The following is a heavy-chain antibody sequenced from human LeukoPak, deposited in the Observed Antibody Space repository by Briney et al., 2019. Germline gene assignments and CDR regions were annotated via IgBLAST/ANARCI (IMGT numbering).Heavy chain of an antibody. J-gene: IGHJ4*02. CDR3: TREYRVVVPAAIRWVAVYFDY. Sequence: GGSLRLSCTASGFTFGDYAMSWVRQAPGKGLEWVGFIGSKAYGGTTEYAASVKGRFTISRDDSKSIAYLQMNSLKTEDTAVYYCTREYRVVVPAAIRWVAVYFDYWGQGTLVTVSS. CDR2: IGSKAYGGTT. D-gene: IGHD2-2*02. V-gene: IGHV3-49*04. CDR1: GFTFGDYA.